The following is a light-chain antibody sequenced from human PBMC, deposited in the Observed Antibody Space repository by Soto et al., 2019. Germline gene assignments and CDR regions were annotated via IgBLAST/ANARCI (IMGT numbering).Light chain of an antibody. CDR3: VAWDDSLNGRV. V-gene: IGLV1-36*01. Sequence: QSVLTQPPSVSEAPRQRVTISCSGSSSNIGNNAVIWYQQLPGKAPKLLIYHDDLLPSGVSDRFSGSKSGTSASLAISGLQSEDEADYYCVAWDDSLNGRVFGGGTKVTVL. J-gene: IGLJ3*02. CDR1: SSNIGNNA. CDR2: HDD.